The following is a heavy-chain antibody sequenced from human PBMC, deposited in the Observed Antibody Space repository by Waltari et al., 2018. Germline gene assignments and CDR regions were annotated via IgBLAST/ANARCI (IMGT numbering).Heavy chain of an antibody. V-gene: IGHV2-5*01. CDR1: GFSLSTSGVG. J-gene: IGHJ4*02. Sequence: QITLKESGPTLVQPTQTLTLTCTFSGFSLSTSGVGVGWIRQPPGKTLEWLPLIYWNDDKRYRRSLKSRLTSTKETSKNHVVLTMTNMDPVDTATYYCAHLTHYDIWSGYLIDYWGQGTLVTVSS. CDR3: AHLTHYDIWSGYLIDY. D-gene: IGHD3-3*01. CDR2: IYWNDDK.